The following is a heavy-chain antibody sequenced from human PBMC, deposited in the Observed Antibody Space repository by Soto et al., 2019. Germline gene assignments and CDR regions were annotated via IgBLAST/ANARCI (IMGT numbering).Heavy chain of an antibody. CDR3: AKDVGIFPIVDRYFHH. V-gene: IGHV3-23*01. J-gene: IGHJ1*01. D-gene: IGHD3-22*01. CDR2: ISASGGTT. CDR1: GFTFSSFG. Sequence: GGSLRLSCAGSGFTFSSFGLSWVRQAPEKGLEWVSIISASGGTTFYADSVKGRFTISRDNSKNTLYLQMNSLRAEDTVVYYCAKDVGIFPIVDRYFHHWGQGTLVTVSS.